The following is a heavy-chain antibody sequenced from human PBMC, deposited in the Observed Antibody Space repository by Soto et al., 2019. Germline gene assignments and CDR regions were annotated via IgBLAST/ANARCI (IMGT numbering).Heavy chain of an antibody. V-gene: IGHV4-31*03. CDR1: GGSVSSCSFY. CDR3: ARDQRRAYYHDY. J-gene: IGHJ4*02. CDR2: IYYTGNT. D-gene: IGHD3-16*01. Sequence: PSETLSLTCTVSGGSVSSCSFYWSWIRQHPGRGREWIGYIYYTGNTYYNPSLKSRLAISVDTSTNQFSQKLTSVTAADTAVYYCARDQRRAYYHDYWGQGTLVTVSS.